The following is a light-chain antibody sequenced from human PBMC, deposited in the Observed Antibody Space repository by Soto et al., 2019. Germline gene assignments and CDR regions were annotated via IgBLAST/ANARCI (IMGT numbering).Light chain of an antibody. CDR3: QQYNNWPPYT. CDR2: GAS. J-gene: IGKJ2*01. CDR1: QSVSAN. Sequence: DILMTQSPAILSVSPGERATLSCRASQSVSANLAWYQQKPGQPPRLLIYGASTRATGIPARFSGSGSGTEFTLTISSLQSEDFAVYYCQQYNNWPPYTFGQGTKLEIK. V-gene: IGKV3-15*01.